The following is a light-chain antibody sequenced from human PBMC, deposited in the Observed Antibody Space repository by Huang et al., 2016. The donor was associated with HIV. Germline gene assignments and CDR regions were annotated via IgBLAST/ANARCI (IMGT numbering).Light chain of an antibody. J-gene: IGKJ2*01. CDR1: QSVNTN. Sequence: VMMSQSPATLAASPGERVTLSCGASQSVNTNLAGYQQKPGHPPRLLSYAASTRATGVPDRFAGSWSCTEFTLTIDSLQSDDVAVYYCQQYNKWPPEYTFGQGTRLEIK. V-gene: IGKV3-15*01. CDR2: AAS. CDR3: QQYNKWPPEYT.